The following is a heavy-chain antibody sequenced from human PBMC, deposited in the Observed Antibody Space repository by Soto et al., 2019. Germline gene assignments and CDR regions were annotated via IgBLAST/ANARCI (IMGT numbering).Heavy chain of an antibody. CDR2: IYSGGST. CDR3: ARDLVGYSSGWSRYYYGMDV. J-gene: IGHJ6*02. V-gene: IGHV3-66*01. D-gene: IGHD6-19*01. Sequence: EVQLVESGGGLVQPGGSLRLSCAASGFTVSSNYMSWVRQAPGKGLEWVSGIYSGGSTYYADSVKGRFTISRDNSKNTLYLQMNSLRAEDTAVYYCARDLVGYSSGWSRYYYGMDVWGQGTTVTVSS. CDR1: GFTVSSNY.